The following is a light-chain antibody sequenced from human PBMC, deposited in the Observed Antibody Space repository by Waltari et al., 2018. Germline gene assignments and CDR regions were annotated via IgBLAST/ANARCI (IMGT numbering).Light chain of an antibody. CDR3: QQYSFTPFT. CDR2: WAS. J-gene: IGKJ3*01. V-gene: IGKV4-1*01. CDR1: QSVFHSSKNKNS. Sequence: DIVMTQSPDSLSVSLGERATINCKSSQSVFHSSKNKNSLAWYQKKPGQPPSLLIYWASTRSSRFPDRFRGSGSGTYFPLTIRSLQAEDVAVYYCQQYSFTPFTFGPGTKVDI.